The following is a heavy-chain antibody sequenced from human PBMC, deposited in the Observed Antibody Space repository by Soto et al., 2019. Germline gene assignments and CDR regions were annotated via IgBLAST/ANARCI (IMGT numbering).Heavy chain of an antibody. CDR1: GYTFTSYY. J-gene: IGHJ4*02. CDR2: INPSGGST. Sequence: GASVKVSCKASGYTFTSYYIHWVRQAPGQGLEWMGLINPSGGSTTYAQKFQGRVTMTRDTSTSTAYMELSSLRSEDTAVYYCARGGVFFFAAPTNPFDYWGQGTLVTVSS. D-gene: IGHD3-10*01. CDR3: ARGGVFFFAAPTNPFDY. V-gene: IGHV1-46*01.